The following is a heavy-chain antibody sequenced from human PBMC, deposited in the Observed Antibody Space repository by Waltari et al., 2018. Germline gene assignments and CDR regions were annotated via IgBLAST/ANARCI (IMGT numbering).Heavy chain of an antibody. Sequence: QLQLQESGPGLVKPSETLSLTCTVSGGSISSSSYYWGWIRQPPGKGLEWIGSIYYSGSTYYNPSLKSRVTISVDTSKNQFSLKLSSVTVADTAVYYCARDSYGYNWFDPWGQGTLVTVSS. CDR1: GGSISSSSYY. CDR3: ARDSYGYNWFDP. V-gene: IGHV4-39*07. J-gene: IGHJ5*02. D-gene: IGHD5-18*01. CDR2: IYYSGST.